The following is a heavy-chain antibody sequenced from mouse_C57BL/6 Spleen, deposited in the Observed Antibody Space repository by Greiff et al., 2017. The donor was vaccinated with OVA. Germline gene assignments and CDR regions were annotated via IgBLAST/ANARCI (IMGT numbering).Heavy chain of an antibody. Sequence: EVQLQQSGPELVKPGASVKISCKASGYTFTDYYMNWVKQSHGKSLEWIGDINPNNGGTSYNQKFKGKATLTVDKSSSTAYMELRSLTSEDSAVYYCARWAFYYGYDGDWYFDVWGTGTTVTVSS. CDR2: INPNNGGT. D-gene: IGHD2-2*01. CDR3: ARWAFYYGYDGDWYFDV. CDR1: GYTFTDYY. V-gene: IGHV1-26*01. J-gene: IGHJ1*03.